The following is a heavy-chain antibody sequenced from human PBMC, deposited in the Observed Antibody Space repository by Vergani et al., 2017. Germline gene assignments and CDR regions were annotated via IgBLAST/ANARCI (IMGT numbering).Heavy chain of an antibody. J-gene: IGHJ6*03. CDR3: ARGCYDFWSGYAYYYYYMDV. V-gene: IGHV4-4*07. Sequence: QVQLQESGPGLVKPSETLSLTCTVSGGSISSYYWSWIRQPAGKGLEWIGRIYTSGSTNYNPSLKSRVTISVDTSKNQFSLKLSSVTAADTAVYYCARGCYDFWSGYAYYYYYMDVWGKGTTVTVSS. CDR2: IYTSGST. CDR1: GGSISSYY. D-gene: IGHD3-3*01.